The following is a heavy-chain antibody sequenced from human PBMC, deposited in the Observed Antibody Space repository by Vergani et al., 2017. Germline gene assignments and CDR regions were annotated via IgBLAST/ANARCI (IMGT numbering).Heavy chain of an antibody. CDR2: INPHNGGT. D-gene: IGHD3-10*01. J-gene: IGHJ4*02. V-gene: IGHV1-46*01. CDR3: AKDVRDYNLGSGTYSTTFDY. Sequence: QVQLVQSGAEVKKPGASVRVSCKASGYSFSNHYIHWVRQAPGQGLEWMGIINPHNGGTTYAQKFEGRVSMTEETSTNTIFLELSSLRSEDTAVYFCAKDVRDYNLGSGTYSTTFDYWGQGTLVTLP. CDR1: GYSFSNHY.